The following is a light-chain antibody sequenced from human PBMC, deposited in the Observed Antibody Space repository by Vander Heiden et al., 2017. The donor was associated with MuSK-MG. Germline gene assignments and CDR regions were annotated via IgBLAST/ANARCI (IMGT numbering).Light chain of an antibody. CDR2: AAS. CDR1: QSISSY. V-gene: IGKV1-39*01. Sequence: DIQMTQSPSSLSASVGDRVTITCLSSQSISSYLNWYQQKPGKAPKLLIYAASSLQSGVPSRFSGSGSGTDFTLTISSLQPKDFATYYCQQSDSTPLTFGGGTKVEIK. CDR3: QQSDSTPLT. J-gene: IGKJ4*01.